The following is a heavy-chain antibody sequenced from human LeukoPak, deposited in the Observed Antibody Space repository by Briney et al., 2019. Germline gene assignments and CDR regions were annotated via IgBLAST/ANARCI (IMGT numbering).Heavy chain of an antibody. CDR1: GGSISSSSYY. CDR3: ARDRSTTHIDY. D-gene: IGHD4-17*01. V-gene: IGHV4-39*02. Sequence: PSETLSLTCTVSGGSISSSSYYWGWIRQPPGKGLEWIGSIYYSGSTYYNPSLKSRVTISVDTSKNQFSLKLSSVTAADTAVYYCARDRSTTHIDYWGQGALVTVSP. J-gene: IGHJ4*02. CDR2: IYYSGST.